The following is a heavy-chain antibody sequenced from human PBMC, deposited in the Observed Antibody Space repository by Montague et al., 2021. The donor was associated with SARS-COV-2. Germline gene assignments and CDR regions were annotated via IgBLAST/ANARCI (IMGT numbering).Heavy chain of an antibody. Sequence: SRRLSWSASGFTFSNIWMSWVRQAPGKGLEWVANIKPDESEKNYVDSVKGRFSISRDNAKNSLYLQMDNLRAEDTAIYYCAKNGGAHGLDVWGQGTSVSVSS. J-gene: IGHJ6*02. CDR1: GFTFSNIW. CDR3: AKNGGAHGLDV. D-gene: IGHD4-23*01. CDR2: IKPDESEK. V-gene: IGHV3-7*01.